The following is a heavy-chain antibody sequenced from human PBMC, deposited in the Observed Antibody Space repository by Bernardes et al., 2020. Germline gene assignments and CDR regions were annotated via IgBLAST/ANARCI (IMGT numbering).Heavy chain of an antibody. CDR2: IYWDDDK. Sequence: SGTTLLKPTQTLTLTCTFSGFSLSPSGVGVGWIRQPPGKALEWLALIYWDDDKRYSPSLKSRLTITKDTSKNQVVLTMTNMDPVDTATYYCALYTYYDFWSGYSNWFDPWGQGTLGTVSS. D-gene: IGHD3-3*01. CDR3: ALYTYYDFWSGYSNWFDP. V-gene: IGHV2-5*02. J-gene: IGHJ5*02. CDR1: GFSLSPSGVG.